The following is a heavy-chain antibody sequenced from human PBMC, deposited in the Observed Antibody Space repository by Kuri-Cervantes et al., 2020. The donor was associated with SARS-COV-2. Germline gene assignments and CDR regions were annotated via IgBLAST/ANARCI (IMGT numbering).Heavy chain of an antibody. V-gene: IGHV4-34*01. CDR3: ARRGVVPAARPGCYYYYMDV. D-gene: IGHD2-2*01. CDR2: INHSGGT. Sequence: GSLRLPFAVYGGSFSGYYWSWFRQPPGRGREWIGEINHSGGTNNNPSLKSRVTISVDTSKNQFSLKLSPVTAADTAVYYCARRGVVPAARPGCYYYYMDVWGKGTTVTVSS. CDR1: GGSFSGYY. J-gene: IGHJ6*03.